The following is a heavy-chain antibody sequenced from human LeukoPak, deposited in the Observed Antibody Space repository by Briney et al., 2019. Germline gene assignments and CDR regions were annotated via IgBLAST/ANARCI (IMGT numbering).Heavy chain of an antibody. D-gene: IGHD6-19*01. J-gene: IGHJ4*02. V-gene: IGHV4-59*08. Sequence: SETLSLTCTVSGGSISSYYWSWIRQPPGKGLEWIGYIYYSGSTNYNPSLKSRVTISVDTSKNQFSLKLSSVTAADTAVYYCARGQWLVPGDYWGQGTLVTVSS. CDR2: IYYSGST. CDR1: GGSISSYY. CDR3: ARGQWLVPGDY.